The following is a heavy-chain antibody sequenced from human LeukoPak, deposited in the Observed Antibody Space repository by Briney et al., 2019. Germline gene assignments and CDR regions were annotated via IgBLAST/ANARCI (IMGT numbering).Heavy chain of an antibody. J-gene: IGHJ3*02. CDR2: KGGT. Sequence: PLETPSLTCSVSDDSVSSDRYYWSWLRQPPGKGLEWIGFKGGTKYNPSLKSRVTILGDKSKSQFSLTLSSVTAADTAVYYCAIFHRHYFPTGQQFPVNYGGFDIWGQETMGSVSS. CDR1: DDSVSSDRYY. V-gene: IGHV4-61*01. CDR3: AIFHRHYFPTGQQFPVNYGGFDI. D-gene: IGHD3/OR15-3a*01.